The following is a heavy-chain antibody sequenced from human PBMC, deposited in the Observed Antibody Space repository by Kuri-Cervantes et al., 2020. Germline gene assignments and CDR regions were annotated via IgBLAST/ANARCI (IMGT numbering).Heavy chain of an antibody. V-gene: IGHV3-30*03. J-gene: IGHJ4*02. CDR2: ISYDGSNK. Sequence: GGSLKISCAASGFTFSSYGMHWVRQAPGKGLEWVAVISYDGSNKYYADSVKGRFTISRDNSKNTLYLQMNSLRAEDTAVYYCARGATRCSGGSCFILFYWGQGTLVTVSS. CDR3: ARGATRCSGGSCFILFY. D-gene: IGHD2-15*01. CDR1: GFTFSSYG.